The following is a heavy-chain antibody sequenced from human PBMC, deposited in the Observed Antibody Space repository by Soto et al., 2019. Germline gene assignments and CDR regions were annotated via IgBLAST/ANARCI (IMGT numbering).Heavy chain of an antibody. Sequence: EVQLVESGGGLVKPGESLRLSCAASGFTFSTAWMTWVRQAPGRGLEWVARIKTTSDGGTIHYAAPVKGRFTISRDDSKDTLFLQMNSLKIEDTALYYCISDPSCSTWGQGTLVTVSS. CDR2: IKTTSDGGTI. J-gene: IGHJ5*02. D-gene: IGHD3-10*02. V-gene: IGHV3-15*01. CDR1: GFTFSTAW. CDR3: ISDPSCST.